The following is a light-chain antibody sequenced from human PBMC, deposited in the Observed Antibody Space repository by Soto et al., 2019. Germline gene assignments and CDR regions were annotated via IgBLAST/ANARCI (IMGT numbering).Light chain of an antibody. J-gene: IGLJ2*01. Sequence: QSALTQPHSASGSPGQSVTISCTGTSTDVGGYNYVSWYQQQPGKAPKVMVYEVSKRPSGFPERVSGSKSGNTTSLTVSGLQAEDEADYYCSSYAGSNNLVFGGGTKLTVL. CDR3: SSYAGSNNLV. CDR1: STDVGGYNY. V-gene: IGLV2-8*01. CDR2: EVS.